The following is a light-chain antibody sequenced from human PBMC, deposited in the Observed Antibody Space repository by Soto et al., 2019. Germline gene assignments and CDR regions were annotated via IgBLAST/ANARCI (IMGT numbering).Light chain of an antibody. Sequence: IVWTQYPYTLSLSPGARATLSRRASQRVSSGYLAWYQQKPGQAPRLLIYGASSRATGIPDRFSGSGSGTDFTLTISRLEPEDFAVYYCQQYGSSITFGHGTKVDIK. CDR2: GAS. CDR1: QRVSSGY. V-gene: IGKV3-20*01. CDR3: QQYGSSIT. J-gene: IGKJ3*01.